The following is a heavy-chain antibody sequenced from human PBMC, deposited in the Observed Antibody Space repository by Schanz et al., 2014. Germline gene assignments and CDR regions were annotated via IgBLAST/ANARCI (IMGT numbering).Heavy chain of an antibody. J-gene: IGHJ1*01. CDR3: AGATYSSRWYGGSEYFQH. Sequence: QVQLVQSGAEVKKPGASVKVSCKASGYTFTSYGISWVRQAPGQGPEWMGWISDYNADTKYAQKVQGRVPMTTDKSTSTAYMGLRSLRSDDAAVYYCAGATYSSRWYGGSEYFQHWGQGTLVTVSS. CDR1: GYTFTSYG. D-gene: IGHD6-13*01. CDR2: ISDYNADT. V-gene: IGHV1-18*04.